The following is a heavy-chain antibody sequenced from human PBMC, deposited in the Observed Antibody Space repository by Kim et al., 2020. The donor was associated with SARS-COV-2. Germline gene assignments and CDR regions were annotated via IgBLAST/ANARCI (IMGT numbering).Heavy chain of an antibody. CDR1: GFTFSTYS. Sequence: GGSLRLSCAASGFTFSTYSMNWVRLAPGKGLEWIAYISSRGDPIFYADSVKGRFTISTDTAKTSLYLEMNSLRDDDTAVYYCAREGGHFNWLDPWGQGTL. J-gene: IGHJ5*02. CDR2: ISSRGDPI. CDR3: AREGGHFNWLDP. V-gene: IGHV3-48*02. D-gene: IGHD3-16*01.